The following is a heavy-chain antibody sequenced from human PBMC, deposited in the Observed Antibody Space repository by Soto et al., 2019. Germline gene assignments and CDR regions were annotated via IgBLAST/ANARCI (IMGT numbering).Heavy chain of an antibody. D-gene: IGHD3-3*02. CDR1: GFTFSTYW. J-gene: IGHJ4*02. Sequence: EVQLVESGGDSVQPGGSLRLSCAASGFTFSTYWMHWVRQAPGEGLVWVSRIKGDGSTTSSADSVEGRFTISRDNAKNTVYLHMNSLRADDTAVYYCARGAFHNYYADYWGQGTLVTVSS. CDR2: IKGDGSTT. CDR3: ARGAFHNYYADY. V-gene: IGHV3-74*01.